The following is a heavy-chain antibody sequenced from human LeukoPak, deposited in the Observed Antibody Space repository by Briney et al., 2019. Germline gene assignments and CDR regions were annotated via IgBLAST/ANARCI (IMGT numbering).Heavy chain of an antibody. CDR1: GFIFGDYA. J-gene: IGHJ4*02. Sequence: PGGSLRLSCTASGFIFGDYAMSWFRQAPGKGLEWVGLIRSNVHGGTTEYAASVKGRFTISRDDSKRIAYLQMNSLKTEDTALYYCTRLRSGYIDFWGQGTLATVSS. CDR3: TRLRSGYIDF. V-gene: IGHV3-49*03. D-gene: IGHD4-17*01. CDR2: IRSNVHGGTT.